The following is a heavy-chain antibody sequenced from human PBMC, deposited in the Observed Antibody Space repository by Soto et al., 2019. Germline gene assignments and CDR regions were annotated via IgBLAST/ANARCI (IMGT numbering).Heavy chain of an antibody. CDR1: GFTFDDYA. CDR2: ISWNSGSI. J-gene: IGHJ6*03. CDR3: SKYISSRTLATMVRGVTHTSNDYYYYYMYV. V-gene: IGHV3-9*01. Sequence: GGSLRVSCAASGFTFDDYAMHWVRQAPGKGLEWVSGISWNSGSIGYAVSVKGRFTISRDNAKNSLYLQMHSLRAEDTALYYCSKYISSRTLATMVRGVTHTSNDYYYYYMYVWGKGTTVTVCS. D-gene: IGHD3-10*01.